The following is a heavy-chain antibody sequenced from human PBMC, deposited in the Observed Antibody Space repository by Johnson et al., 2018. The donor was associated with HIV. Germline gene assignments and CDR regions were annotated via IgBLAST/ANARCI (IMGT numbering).Heavy chain of an antibody. CDR2: INPRPDSA. CDR3: EVWELRHPGTFDV. V-gene: IGHV3-20*04. Sequence: VHLVESGGGEVRPGGSLRLSCLASGFSFDDYNMNWVRQAPGKGLEWVCGINPRPDSAAFAASVKGRFTISRDKAKNFLYLQMNSLRAEDTAVYYPEVWELRHPGTFDVWGQGTLVTVSS. J-gene: IGHJ3*01. D-gene: IGHD3-3*01. CDR1: GFSFDDYN.